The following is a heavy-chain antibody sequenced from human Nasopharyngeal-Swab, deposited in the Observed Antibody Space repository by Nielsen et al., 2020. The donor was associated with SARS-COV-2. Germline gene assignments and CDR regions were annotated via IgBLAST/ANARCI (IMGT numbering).Heavy chain of an antibody. CDR3: ARDLSSIWTSGLGV. V-gene: IGHV3-72*01. J-gene: IGHJ6*02. Sequence: GESLKISCAASGFTLSAHYMDWVRQAPGKGVEWVGRSRIQANSYTTEYAASVKGRFTISRDDSKNSLYLQMSSLRTEDTALYYCARDLSSIWTSGLGVWGQGTTVIVSS. CDR1: GFTLSAHY. D-gene: IGHD6-13*01. CDR2: SRIQANSYTT.